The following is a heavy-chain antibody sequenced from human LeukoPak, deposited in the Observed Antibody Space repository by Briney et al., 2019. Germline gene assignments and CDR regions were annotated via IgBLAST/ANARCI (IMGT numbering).Heavy chain of an antibody. V-gene: IGHV4-30-4*08. J-gene: IGHJ3*02. CDR1: GGSISSGDYY. D-gene: IGHD6-6*01. CDR3: ARERIAARPDSFDI. CDR2: IYYSGST. Sequence: SQTLSLTCTVSGGSISSGDYYWRWLRQPPGKGLEWIGYIYYSGSTYYNPSLKSRVTISVDTSKNQFSLKLSSVTAADTAVYYCARERIAARPDSFDIWGQGTMVTVSS.